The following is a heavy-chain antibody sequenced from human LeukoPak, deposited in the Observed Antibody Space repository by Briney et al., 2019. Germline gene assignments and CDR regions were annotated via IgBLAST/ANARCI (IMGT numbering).Heavy chain of an antibody. V-gene: IGHV1-2*02. Sequence: ASVKVSCKASGYTFTAYYIHWVRQAPGQGLEWMGWINPNSGATNYAQKFQGRVTMTRDTSISTAYMELSRLRSDDTAVYYCARDRVRIAAAGTGGWFDPWGQGTLVTVSS. J-gene: IGHJ5*02. D-gene: IGHD6-13*01. CDR1: GYTFTAYY. CDR3: ARDRVRIAAAGTGGWFDP. CDR2: INPNSGAT.